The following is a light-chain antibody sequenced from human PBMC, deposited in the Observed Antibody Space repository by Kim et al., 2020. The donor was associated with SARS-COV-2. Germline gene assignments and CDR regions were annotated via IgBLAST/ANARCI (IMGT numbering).Light chain of an antibody. Sequence: SYELTQPPSVSVAPGKTARITCGGNNIGSKSVHWYQQKPGQAPVLVVYDDSDRPSGTPERFSGSNSGNTATLTISRVEAGDEADYYCQVWDSSSDRVVFGGGTQLTVL. CDR2: DDS. J-gene: IGLJ2*01. CDR1: NIGSKS. CDR3: QVWDSSSDRVV. V-gene: IGLV3-21*03.